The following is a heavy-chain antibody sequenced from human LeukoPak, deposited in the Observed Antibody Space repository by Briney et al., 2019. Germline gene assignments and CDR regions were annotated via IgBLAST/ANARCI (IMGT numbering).Heavy chain of an antibody. CDR3: ASRAHDCSGGSCSTLPREGNVNWFDP. Sequence: SETLSLTCAVYGGSFSGYYWSWIRQPPGKGLEWIGEINHSGSTNYNPSLKSRVTISVDTSKNQFSLKLSSVTAADTAVYYCASRAHDCSGGSCSTLPREGNVNWFDPWGQGTLVTVS. V-gene: IGHV4-34*01. CDR1: GGSFSGYY. J-gene: IGHJ5*02. CDR2: INHSGST. D-gene: IGHD2-15*01.